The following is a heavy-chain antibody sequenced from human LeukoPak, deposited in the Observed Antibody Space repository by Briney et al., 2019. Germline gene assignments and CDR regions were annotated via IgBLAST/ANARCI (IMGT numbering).Heavy chain of an antibody. D-gene: IGHD2-15*01. CDR2: INTDGSRT. J-gene: IGHJ3*02. CDR3: ARAGIWQGAFDI. CDR1: GFTFSGYW. V-gene: IGHV3-74*01. Sequence: PGGSLRLSCVASGFTFSGYWMHWVRQAPGKGLVWVSRINTDGSRTSYADSVKGRFTISRDNAKNTVYLQMNSLRAEDTAVYYCARAGIWQGAFDIWGQGTMVTVSS.